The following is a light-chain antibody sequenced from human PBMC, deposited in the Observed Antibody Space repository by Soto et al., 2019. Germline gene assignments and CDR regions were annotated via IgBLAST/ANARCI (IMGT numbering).Light chain of an antibody. V-gene: IGLV2-8*01. CDR1: SSDVGGYNY. CDR2: EVS. Sequence: QSVLTQPPSESGSPGQSVTMSCTGTSSDVGGYNYVSWYQQHPGKAPKLMIYEVSKRPSGVPDRFSGSKSGNTASLTVSGLQAEDEADYYCSSYAGSNNVVFGGGSKLTVL. CDR3: SSYAGSNNVV. J-gene: IGLJ2*01.